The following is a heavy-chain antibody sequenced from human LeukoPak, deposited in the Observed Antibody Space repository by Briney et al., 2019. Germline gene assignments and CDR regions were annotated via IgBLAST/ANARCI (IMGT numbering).Heavy chain of an antibody. V-gene: IGHV4-59*08. CDR2: ISQNGYT. CDR3: TRHDVVAVIGHGMAV. CDR1: GASIGTYF. D-gene: IGHD2-15*01. Sequence: PETLSLTCTVSGASIGTYFWSCIRHPPGKGLEWIGYISQNGYTKYTPSLKSRVTRSRDTSENQFSLILSSVTAAHTAVYYCTRHDVVAVIGHGMAVWGQGTTVTVYS. J-gene: IGHJ6*02.